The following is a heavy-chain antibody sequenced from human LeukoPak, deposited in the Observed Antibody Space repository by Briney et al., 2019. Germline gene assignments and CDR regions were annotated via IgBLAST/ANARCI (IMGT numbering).Heavy chain of an antibody. CDR3: ARGSGSSAWLIDS. D-gene: IGHD1-26*01. CDR1: GFSFSSHS. Sequence: GGSLRLSCAASGFSFSSHSMNWVRQAPGEGLEWVSIITSSSTYIDYADSVRGRFTISRDDAKNSLLLQMNSLRAEDTALYYCARGSGSSAWLIDSWGQGALVTVSS. CDR2: ITSSSTYI. V-gene: IGHV3-21*01. J-gene: IGHJ4*02.